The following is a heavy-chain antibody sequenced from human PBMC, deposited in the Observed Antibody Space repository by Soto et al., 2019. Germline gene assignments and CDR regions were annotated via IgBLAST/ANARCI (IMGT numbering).Heavy chain of an antibody. Sequence: GGSLRLSCAASGFTFSSYSMNWVRQAPGKGLEWVSSISSSSSYIYYADSVKGRFTISRDNAKNPLYLQMNSLRAEDTAVYYCARGVHYDFWSGYYENYYYYGMDVWGQGTTVTVSS. D-gene: IGHD3-3*01. V-gene: IGHV3-21*01. J-gene: IGHJ6*02. CDR3: ARGVHYDFWSGYYENYYYYGMDV. CDR2: ISSSSSYI. CDR1: GFTFSSYS.